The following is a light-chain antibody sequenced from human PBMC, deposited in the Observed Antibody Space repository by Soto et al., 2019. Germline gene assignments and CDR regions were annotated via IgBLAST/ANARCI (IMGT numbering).Light chain of an antibody. CDR2: AAS. CDR1: QSISSY. Sequence: DIQMTQSTSTLSGSVGDRVTITCRASQSISSYLNWYQQQPGKAPKLLIYAASTLQGGVPSRFNGSGSGTDFTLTTSSLQPEDFATYYCQQSYSTPRTFGQGTKVDIK. V-gene: IGKV1-39*01. CDR3: QQSYSTPRT. J-gene: IGKJ1*01.